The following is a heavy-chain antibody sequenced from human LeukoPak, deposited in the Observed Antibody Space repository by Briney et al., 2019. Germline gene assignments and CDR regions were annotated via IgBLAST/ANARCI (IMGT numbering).Heavy chain of an antibody. D-gene: IGHD5-18*01. J-gene: IGHJ6*02. CDR3: ARDQGITAPPPSGLDV. CDR2: IIPVLNIT. Sequence: SVKVSCKTSGGTFSSSAITWVRQAPGQGLEWMGRIIPVLNITTYAQKFQGSVTITADTSTSTVYMELSSLRSEETAVYYCARDQGITAPPPSGLDVWGQGTTVIVSS. CDR1: GGTFSSSA. V-gene: IGHV1-69*04.